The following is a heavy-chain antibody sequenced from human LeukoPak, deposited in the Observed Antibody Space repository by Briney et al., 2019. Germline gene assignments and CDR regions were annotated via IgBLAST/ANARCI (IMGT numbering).Heavy chain of an antibody. V-gene: IGHV4-30-4*01. CDR2: IYYDGST. CDR1: GGSISSGDYY. Sequence: PSETLSLTCTVSGGSISSGDYYWTWVRQPPGKGLEWIGYIYYDGSTYYNPSLKSRVTLSVDTSKNQFSLKLSSVTAADTAVYHCARDSRFGSNDILTDAFDIWGQGTMVTVSS. J-gene: IGHJ3*02. CDR3: ARDSRFGSNDILTDAFDI. D-gene: IGHD2-21*01.